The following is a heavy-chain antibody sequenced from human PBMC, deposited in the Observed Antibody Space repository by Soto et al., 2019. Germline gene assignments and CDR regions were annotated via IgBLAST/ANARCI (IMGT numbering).Heavy chain of an antibody. CDR3: ARIQVGATGYYFDY. Sequence: ASVKVSCKASGYTFTSYAMHWVRQAPGQRLEWMGWINAGNGNTKYSQKFQGRVTITRDTSASTAYMELSSLRSEDTAVYYCARIQVGATGYYFDYWGQGTLVTVSS. J-gene: IGHJ4*02. CDR1: GYTFTSYA. D-gene: IGHD1-26*01. V-gene: IGHV1-3*01. CDR2: INAGNGNT.